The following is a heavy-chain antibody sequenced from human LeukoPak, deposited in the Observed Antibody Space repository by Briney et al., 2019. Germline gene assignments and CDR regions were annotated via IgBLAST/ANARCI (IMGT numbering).Heavy chain of an antibody. CDR2: IQQDGSEK. CDR3: ARDSAVATYYGVDV. D-gene: IGHD6-19*01. Sequence: PGGSLRLSCGASGFAFRNYWMSWVRQAPGKGLEWVANIQQDGSEKNYIDSVQGRFTISRDNAKTSLYLQMNSLRAEDTAVYYCARDSAVATYYGVDVWGQETTVTVSS. CDR1: GFAFRNYW. V-gene: IGHV3-7*01. J-gene: IGHJ6*02.